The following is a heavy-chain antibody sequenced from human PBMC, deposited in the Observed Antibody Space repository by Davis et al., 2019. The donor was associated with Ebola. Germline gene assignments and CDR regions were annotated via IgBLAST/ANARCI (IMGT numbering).Heavy chain of an antibody. CDR1: GFTFSSYA. CDR3: AKAGRSLYYYYGMDV. V-gene: IGHV3-23*01. J-gene: IGHJ6*02. Sequence: PGGSLRLSCAASGFTFSSYAMSWVRQAPGKGLEWVSAISGSGGSTYYADSVKGRFTISRDNSKNTLYLQMNSLRAEDTAVYYCAKAGRSLYYYYGMDVWGQGTTVTVSS. CDR2: ISGSGGST.